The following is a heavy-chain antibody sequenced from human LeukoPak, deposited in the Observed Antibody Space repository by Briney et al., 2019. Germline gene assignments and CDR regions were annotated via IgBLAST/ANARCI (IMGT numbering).Heavy chain of an antibody. J-gene: IGHJ4*02. D-gene: IGHD1-26*01. Sequence: PGGSLRPSCAASGFTFSTYAMSWVRQAPGKGLEWVSAISGSGGSTYYADSVKGRFAISRDDSKNTLYLQMSSLRAEDTAIYYCAKTWEQPHYFDYWGQGTLVTVSS. CDR1: GFTFSTYA. CDR2: ISGSGGST. CDR3: AKTWEQPHYFDY. V-gene: IGHV3-23*01.